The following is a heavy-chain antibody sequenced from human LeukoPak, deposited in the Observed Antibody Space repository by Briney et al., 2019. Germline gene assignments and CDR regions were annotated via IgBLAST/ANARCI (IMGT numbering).Heavy chain of an antibody. D-gene: IGHD3-22*01. J-gene: IGHJ4*02. Sequence: GGSLRLSCAASGFTFSSYSMNWVRQAPGKGLEWVSSISSSSSYIYYADSVKGRFTISRDNAKNSLYLQMNSLRAEDTAVYYCARDGGYYYDSGGYSPFDYWGQGTLVTVSS. V-gene: IGHV3-21*01. CDR2: ISSSSSYI. CDR3: ARDGGYYYDSGGYSPFDY. CDR1: GFTFSSYS.